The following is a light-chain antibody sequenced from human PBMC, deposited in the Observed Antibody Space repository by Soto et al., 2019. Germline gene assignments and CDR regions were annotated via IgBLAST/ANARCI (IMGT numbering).Light chain of an antibody. CDR3: SSYTSPSRI. Sequence: QSVLTQPASVSGSPGQSITISCTGTSNDVGDYNYVSWYQQHPGKAPKLMIYEVNNRPSGVSNRFSGSKSDNTASLTISGLQAEDEADYYCSSYTSPSRIFGGGTKLTVL. CDR1: SNDVGDYNY. J-gene: IGLJ2*01. V-gene: IGLV2-14*01. CDR2: EVN.